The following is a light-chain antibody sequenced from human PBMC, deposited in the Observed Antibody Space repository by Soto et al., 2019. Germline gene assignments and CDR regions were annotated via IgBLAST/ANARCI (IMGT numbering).Light chain of an antibody. CDR3: QQYNNWPPDT. V-gene: IGKV3-15*01. Sequence: EIVMTQSPASLSVSPGERATLSCRASQSVNSNLAWYQQKPGQAPRLLIYGASTRATGIPGRFRGSGSGTDFTLTITSLQSEDFAVYFWQQYNNWPPDTFGQGTKLEIK. CDR1: QSVNSN. CDR2: GAS. J-gene: IGKJ2*01.